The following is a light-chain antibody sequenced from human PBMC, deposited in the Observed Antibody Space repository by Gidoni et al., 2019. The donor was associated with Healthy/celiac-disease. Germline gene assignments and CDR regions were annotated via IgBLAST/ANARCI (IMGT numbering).Light chain of an antibody. CDR3: QQYNNWRP. CDR1: QSVSSN. CDR2: GAS. J-gene: IGKJ1*01. V-gene: IGKV3-15*01. Sequence: EIVMTQSPATLSVSPGERATLSCRASQSVSSNLAWYQQKPGQAPRLLIYGASTRATGIPARFSGSGSGTEFTLTISSLQSEDFAVYYCQQYNNWRPFXQXTKVEIK.